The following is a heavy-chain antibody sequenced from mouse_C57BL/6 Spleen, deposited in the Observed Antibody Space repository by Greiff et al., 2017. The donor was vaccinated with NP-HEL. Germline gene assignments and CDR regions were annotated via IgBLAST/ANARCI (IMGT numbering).Heavy chain of an antibody. CDR3: ARVYDYDGYFDY. CDR1: GYSITSGYY. D-gene: IGHD2-4*01. CDR2: ISYDGSN. J-gene: IGHJ2*01. Sequence: EVKVEESGPGLVKPSQSLSLTCSVTGYSITSGYYWNWIRQFPGNKLEWMGYISYDGSNNYNPSLKNRISITRDTSKNQFFLKLNSVTTEDTATYYCARVYDYDGYFDYWGQGTTLTVSS. V-gene: IGHV3-6*01.